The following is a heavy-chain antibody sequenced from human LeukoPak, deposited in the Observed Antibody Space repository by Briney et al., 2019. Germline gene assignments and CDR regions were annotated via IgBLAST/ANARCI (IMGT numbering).Heavy chain of an antibody. V-gene: IGHV3-23*01. CDR3: AKDRGMVGASVRAFDY. Sequence: SGGSLRLSCAASGFTFRNHAMNWVRQAPGKGLEWVSVISGSGETTYYADSMKGRFTISRDNSQNTLYLQMSSLRGEDTALYYCAKDRGMVGASVRAFDYWGQGTLVTVSS. J-gene: IGHJ4*02. D-gene: IGHD1-26*01. CDR1: GFTFRNHA. CDR2: ISGSGETT.